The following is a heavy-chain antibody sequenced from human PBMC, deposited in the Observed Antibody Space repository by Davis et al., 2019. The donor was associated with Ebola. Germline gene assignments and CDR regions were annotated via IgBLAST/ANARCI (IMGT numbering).Heavy chain of an antibody. J-gene: IGHJ4*02. V-gene: IGHV1-2*04. CDR2: INPNSGGT. CDR1: GGTFSSYA. D-gene: IGHD3-9*01. CDR3: ARFQGDILTGYYTD. Sequence: ASVKVSCKASGGTFSSYAISWVRQAPGQGLEWMGWINPNSGGTNYAQKFQGWVTMTRDTSISTAYMELSRLRSDDTAVYYCARFQGDILTGYYTDWGQGTLVTVSS.